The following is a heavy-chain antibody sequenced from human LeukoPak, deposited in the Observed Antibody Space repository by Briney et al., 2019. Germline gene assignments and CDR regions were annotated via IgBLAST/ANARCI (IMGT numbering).Heavy chain of an antibody. D-gene: IGHD3-22*01. CDR1: GGSFSGYH. CDR3: ARSEYYYDSSGYYYVPLYAFDI. V-gene: IGHV4-34*01. CDR2: IYYSGST. J-gene: IGHJ3*02. Sequence: PSETLSLTCVVYGGSFSGYHWSWIRQPPGKGREWIGSIYYSGSTYYNPSLKSRVTISVDTSKNQFSLKLSSVTAADTAVYYCARSEYYYDSSGYYYVPLYAFDIWGQGTMVTVSS.